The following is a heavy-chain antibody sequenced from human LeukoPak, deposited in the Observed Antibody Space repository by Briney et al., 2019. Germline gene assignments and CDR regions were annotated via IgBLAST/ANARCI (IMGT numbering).Heavy chain of an antibody. J-gene: IGHJ4*02. CDR1: GFTFSSFS. D-gene: IGHD6-19*01. CDR3: ARGALSSGWYDVGFFDY. CDR2: ISKSNNI. V-gene: IGHV3-48*01. Sequence: PGGSLRLSCAASGFTFSSFSLNWVRQAPGKGLEWVSYISKSNNIYYADSVKGRFTISRDNAKNSLYLQMNSLRAEDTAVYYCARGALSSGWYDVGFFDYWGQGTLVTVSS.